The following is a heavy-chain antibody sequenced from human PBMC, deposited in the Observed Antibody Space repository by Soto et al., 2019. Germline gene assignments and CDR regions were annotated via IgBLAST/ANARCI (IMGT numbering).Heavy chain of an antibody. Sequence: ASVKVSCKTSGYTFTSEDINWVRQAHGQGPEWMGWMNPKSRNTDYVQKFQGRVTMTSDTSTDTVYMQMSSLSSEDTAVYYCARGYRRGGSCPLNRHFDYWGQGTLVSVSS. CDR1: GYTFTSED. CDR3: ARGYRRGGSCPLNRHFDY. D-gene: IGHD2-15*01. CDR2: MNPKSRNT. J-gene: IGHJ4*02. V-gene: IGHV1-8*01.